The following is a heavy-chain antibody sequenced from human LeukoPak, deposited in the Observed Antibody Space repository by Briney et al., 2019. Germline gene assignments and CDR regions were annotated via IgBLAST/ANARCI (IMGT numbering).Heavy chain of an antibody. J-gene: IGHJ4*02. D-gene: IGHD3-16*02. CDR1: GFTFSSYA. V-gene: IGHV3-30-3*01. Sequence: GGSLRLSCAASGFTFSSYAMHWVRQAPGKGLEWVAVISYDGSNKYYADSVKGRFTISRDNSKNTLYLQMNSLRAEDTAVYYCARDQPHDYVWGSYRYRFPDYWGQGTLVTVSS. CDR2: ISYDGSNK. CDR3: ARDQPHDYVWGSYRYRFPDY.